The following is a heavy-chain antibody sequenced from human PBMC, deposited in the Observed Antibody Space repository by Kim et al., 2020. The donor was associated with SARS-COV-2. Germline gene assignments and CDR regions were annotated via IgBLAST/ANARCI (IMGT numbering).Heavy chain of an antibody. CDR2: IYYSGST. D-gene: IGHD3-10*01. CDR3: ARPDEASGSGSYYNPDLPPYWYFDL. Sequence: SETLSLTCTVSGGSISSSSYYWGWIRQPPGKGLEWIGSIYYSGSTYYNPSLKSRVTISVDTSKNQFSLKLSSVTAADTAVYYCARPDEASGSGSYYNPDLPPYWYFDLWGRGTLVTVSS. V-gene: IGHV4-39*01. CDR1: GGSISSSSYY. J-gene: IGHJ2*01.